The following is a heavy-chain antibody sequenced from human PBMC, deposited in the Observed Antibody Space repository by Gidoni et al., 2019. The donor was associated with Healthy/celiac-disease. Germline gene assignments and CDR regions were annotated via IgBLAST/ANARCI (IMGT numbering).Heavy chain of an antibody. V-gene: IGHV3-21*01. CDR3: ARDGAYDFWSGYYTDYYYYYGMDV. J-gene: IGHJ6*02. Sequence: EAQLVEFGGGRGKPGGSLRLHGAASGATGSSESRNGVRRAAGKGVEWVSSICISSSYFYYADSVQARFTISSDNAKNSLYLQMISLRAEDTAVYYCARDGAYDFWSGYYTDYYYYYGMDVWGQGTTVTVSS. CDR1: GATGSSES. D-gene: IGHD3-3*01. CDR2: ICISSSYF.